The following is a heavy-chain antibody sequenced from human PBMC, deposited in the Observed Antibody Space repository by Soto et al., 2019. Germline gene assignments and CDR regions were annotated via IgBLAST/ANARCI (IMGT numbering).Heavy chain of an antibody. CDR3: ARHGGLRVGYYGMDV. J-gene: IGHJ6*02. V-gene: IGHV1-69*06. Sequence: GASVKVSCKASGGTFSSYAISWVRQAPGQGLEWMGGIIPIFGTANYAQKFQGRVTITADKSTSTAYLQWSSLKASDTAMYYCARHGGLRVGYYGMDVWGQGTTVTVSS. D-gene: IGHD4-17*01. CDR2: IIPIFGTA. CDR1: GGTFSSYA.